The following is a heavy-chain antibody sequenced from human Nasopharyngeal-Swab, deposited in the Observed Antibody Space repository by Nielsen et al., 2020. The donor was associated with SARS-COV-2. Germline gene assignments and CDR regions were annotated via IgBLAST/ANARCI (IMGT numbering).Heavy chain of an antibody. J-gene: IGHJ4*02. V-gene: IGHV4-34*01. Sequence: SCAVYGGSFSGYYWSWIRQPPGKGLEWIGEINHSGSTNYNPSLKSRVTISVDTSKNQFSLKLSSVTAADTAVYYCARGRGSSSWYLRFDYWGQGTLVTVSS. CDR1: GGSFSGYY. CDR2: INHSGST. CDR3: ARGRGSSSWYLRFDY. D-gene: IGHD6-13*01.